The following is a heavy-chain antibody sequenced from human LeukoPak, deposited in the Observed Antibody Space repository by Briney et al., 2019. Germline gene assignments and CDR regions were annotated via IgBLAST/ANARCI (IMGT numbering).Heavy chain of an antibody. J-gene: IGHJ6*04. CDR1: GFTFSSYD. CDR2: IGTAGDP. CDR3: ARGASSSGSGSYYYYGMDV. D-gene: IGHD3-10*01. V-gene: IGHV3-13*05. Sequence: GSLSLSCAASGFTFSSYDMHWVRQATGKGLEWVSAIGTAGDPYYPGSVKGRFTISRENAKNSLYLQMNSLRAGDTAVYYCARGASSSGSGSYYYYGMDVWGKGTTVTVSS.